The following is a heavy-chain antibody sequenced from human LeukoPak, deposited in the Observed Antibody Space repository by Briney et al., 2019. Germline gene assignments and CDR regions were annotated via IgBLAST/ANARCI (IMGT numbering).Heavy chain of an antibody. V-gene: IGHV4-31*03. CDR1: GGSISSAGHY. Sequence: TTSETLSLTCSVSGGSISSAGHYWSWIRQHPGKGLQWIGYIYYSGSTYYNPSLKTRVTISVDTSKNQFSLKLSSVTAADTAVYYCARFAQYDHDSSGRANNAFDIWGQGAMVTVSS. CDR3: ARFAQYDHDSSGRANNAFDI. D-gene: IGHD3-22*01. CDR2: IYYSGST. J-gene: IGHJ3*02.